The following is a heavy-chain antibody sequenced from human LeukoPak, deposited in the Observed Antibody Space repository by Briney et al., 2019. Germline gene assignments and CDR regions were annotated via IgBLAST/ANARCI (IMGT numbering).Heavy chain of an antibody. Sequence: SETLSLTCTVSGGSISSYYWSWIRQPPGKGLEWIGYIYYSGSTNYNPSLKSRVTISVDTSKNQFSLKLSSVTAADTAVYYCARVCGYPRRGEFCFDYWGQGTLVTVSS. J-gene: IGHJ4*02. CDR3: ARVCGYPRRGEFCFDY. CDR2: IYYSGST. D-gene: IGHD5-12*01. CDR1: GGSISSYY. V-gene: IGHV4-59*01.